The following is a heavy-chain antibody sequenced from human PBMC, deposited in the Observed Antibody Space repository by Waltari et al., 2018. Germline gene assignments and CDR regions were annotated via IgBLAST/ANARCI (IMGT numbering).Heavy chain of an antibody. J-gene: IGHJ4*02. D-gene: IGHD2-8*01. Sequence: QVQLVESGGGVVQPGGSLRLSCAASGFTLRNFGMQWVRQAPGKGLEWGAFIRYDGTKKYYAESVKGRFTISRDNSKSTLSLQMSSLKTEDTAVYYCAKDKTAAMLYGDYLDSWGQGTLVTVSS. V-gene: IGHV3-30*02. CDR2: IRYDGTKK. CDR1: GFTLRNFG. CDR3: AKDKTAAMLYGDYLDS.